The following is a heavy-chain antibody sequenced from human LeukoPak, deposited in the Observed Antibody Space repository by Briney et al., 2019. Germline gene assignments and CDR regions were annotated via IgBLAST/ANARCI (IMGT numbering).Heavy chain of an antibody. Sequence: SETLSLTCSVSVDSMFGYYWSWIRQPPGKGLEWIGYIYYSGSTNYNPSLKSRVTISVDTSKNQFSLKLSSVTAADTAVYYCARGGDYYDSSGFDYWGQGTLVTVSS. V-gene: IGHV4-59*01. CDR1: VDSMFGYY. CDR3: ARGGDYYDSSGFDY. D-gene: IGHD3-22*01. J-gene: IGHJ4*02. CDR2: IYYSGST.